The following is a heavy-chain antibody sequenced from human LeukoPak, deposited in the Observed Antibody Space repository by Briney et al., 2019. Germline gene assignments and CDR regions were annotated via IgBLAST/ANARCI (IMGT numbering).Heavy chain of an antibody. CDR2: IRYDGSNK. Sequence: GGSLRLSCTASGFTFSNYGMHWVRKAPAKGREWVTFIRYDGSNKDYADSVKGRFTISRDNSNNTLYLQMNSLRAEDTAAYYCASGGSYFDYWGQGTLVTVSS. J-gene: IGHJ4*02. V-gene: IGHV3-30*02. CDR3: ASGGSYFDY. D-gene: IGHD1-26*01. CDR1: GFTFSNYG.